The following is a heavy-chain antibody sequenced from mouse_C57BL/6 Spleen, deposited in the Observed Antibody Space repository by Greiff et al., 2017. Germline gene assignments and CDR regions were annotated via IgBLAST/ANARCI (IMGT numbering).Heavy chain of an antibody. CDR3: SRGGWDGAMDF. CDR2: IYPGNSDT. CDR1: GYTFTSYW. Sequence: EVKLMESGPVLARPGASVKMSCKTSGYTFTSYWMHWVKQRPGKGLEWIGAIYPGNSDTSYNQKFKGKAKLTAGKSASTAYMELSSLTIEDSAVCYCSRGGWDGAMDFWGQGTSVTVSS. D-gene: IGHD4-1*01. V-gene: IGHV1-5*01. J-gene: IGHJ4*01.